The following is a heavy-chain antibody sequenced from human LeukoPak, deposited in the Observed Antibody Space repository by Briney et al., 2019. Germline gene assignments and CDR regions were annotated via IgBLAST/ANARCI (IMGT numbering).Heavy chain of an antibody. CDR1: GFTFSGYA. V-gene: IGHV3-23*01. D-gene: IGHD6-6*01. CDR2: ISGSGGST. J-gene: IGHJ5*02. Sequence: GGSLRLSCAASGFTFSGYAMSWVRQAPGKGLEWVSAISGSGGSTYYADSVKGRFTISRDNSKNTLYLQMNSLRAEDTAVYYCAKDYSSSSLSRWFDPWGQGTLVTVSS. CDR3: AKDYSSSSLSRWFDP.